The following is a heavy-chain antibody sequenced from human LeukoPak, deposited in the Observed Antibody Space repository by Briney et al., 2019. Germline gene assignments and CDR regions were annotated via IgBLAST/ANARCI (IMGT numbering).Heavy chain of an antibody. Sequence: ASVKVSCKASGYTFTSYGITWVRQAPGQGLEWMGWVSAYADNTNYVQKIQGRVTMTTDTSTSTAYMELRSLRSDDEAVFYCARDSIGCHGFDYWGQGTLVTVSS. V-gene: IGHV1-18*01. CDR1: GYTFTSYG. CDR2: VSAYADNT. D-gene: IGHD2-21*01. J-gene: IGHJ4*02. CDR3: ARDSIGCHGFDY.